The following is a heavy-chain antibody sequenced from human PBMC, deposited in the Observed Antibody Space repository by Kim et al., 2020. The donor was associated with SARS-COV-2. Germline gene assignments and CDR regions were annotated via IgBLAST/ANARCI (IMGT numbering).Heavy chain of an antibody. CDR3: ARGIGTYSSSWYWGHLYGMDV. D-gene: IGHD6-13*01. J-gene: IGHJ6*02. CDR1: GFTFSSYA. CDR2: ISYDGSNK. Sequence: GGSLRLSCAASGFTFSSYAMHWVRQAPGKGLEWVAVISYDGSNKYYVDSVKGRFTISRDNSKNTLYLQMNSLRAEDTAVYYCARGIGTYSSSWYWGHLYGMDVWGQGTTVTVSS. V-gene: IGHV3-30*04.